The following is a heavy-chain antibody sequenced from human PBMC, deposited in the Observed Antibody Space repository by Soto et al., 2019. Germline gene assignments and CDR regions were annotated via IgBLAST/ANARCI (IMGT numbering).Heavy chain of an antibody. Sequence: ASVKVSCKASGYTFTSYAMHWVRQAPGQRLEWMGWINAGNGNTKYSQKFQGRVTITRDTSASTAYMELSSLRSEDTAVYYCAREELERHVQNWFDPWGQGTLVTVSS. V-gene: IGHV1-3*01. CDR3: AREELERHVQNWFDP. J-gene: IGHJ5*02. CDR2: INAGNGNT. CDR1: GYTFTSYA. D-gene: IGHD1-1*01.